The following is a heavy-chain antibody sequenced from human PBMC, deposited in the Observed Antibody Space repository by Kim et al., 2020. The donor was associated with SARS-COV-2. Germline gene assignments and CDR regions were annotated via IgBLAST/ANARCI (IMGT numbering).Heavy chain of an antibody. J-gene: IGHJ4*02. CDR3: ARDHLDGYNI. CDR1: GFSVNRFY. Sequence: GGSLRLSCAASGFSVNRFYMTWVRQAPGKGLEWVSVIYYDGNTDYADSVRGRFTISRDSAKNTLYLQMNSLRAEDTGVYYCARDHLDGYNIWGQGTLDTV. CDR2: IYYDGNT. D-gene: IGHD5-12*01. V-gene: IGHV3-53*01.